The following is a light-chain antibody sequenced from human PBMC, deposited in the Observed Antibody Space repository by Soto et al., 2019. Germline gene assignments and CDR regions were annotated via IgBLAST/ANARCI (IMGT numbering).Light chain of an antibody. J-gene: IGKJ1*01. CDR2: GAS. V-gene: IGKV3-15*01. CDR3: QQYNNWPPWT. Sequence: IVMRQSPATLSVSPGERATLSCRASQSVSSNLAWYQQKPGQAPRLLIYGASTRATGIPARFSGSGSGTEFTHTISSLQSEDFAVYYCQQYNNWPPWTFGPWTKVEIK. CDR1: QSVSSN.